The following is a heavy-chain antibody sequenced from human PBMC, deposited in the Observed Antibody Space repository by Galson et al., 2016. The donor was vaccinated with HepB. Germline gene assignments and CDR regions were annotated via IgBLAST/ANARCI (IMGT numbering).Heavy chain of an antibody. Sequence: SLRLSCAASGFTFRYFSIHWVRQAPGKGLGWVTITSDDGSSKYYADSVKGRFTISRDNSKNTVNLQMNNLRTEDTAVYYCARGGTGRLAYYYYGMDVWGPGTTVTVSS. D-gene: IGHD1-1*01. V-gene: IGHV3-30*04. CDR3: ARGGTGRLAYYYYGMDV. J-gene: IGHJ6*02. CDR2: TSDDGSSK. CDR1: GFTFRYFS.